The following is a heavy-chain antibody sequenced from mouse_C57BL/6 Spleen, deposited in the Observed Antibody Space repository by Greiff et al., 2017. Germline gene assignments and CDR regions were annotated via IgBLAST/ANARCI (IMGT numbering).Heavy chain of an antibody. CDR3: SRRGDTWFAY. CDR2: ISSGSSTI. V-gene: IGHV5-17*01. CDR1: GFTFSDYG. Sequence: EVKLMESGGGLVKPGGSLKLSCAASGFTFSDYGMHWVRQAPEKGLEWVAYISSGSSTIYYADTVKGRFTISRDNAKNTLFLQMTRLRSEDTAMXFCSRRGDTWFAYWGQGTLVTVSA. J-gene: IGHJ3*01.